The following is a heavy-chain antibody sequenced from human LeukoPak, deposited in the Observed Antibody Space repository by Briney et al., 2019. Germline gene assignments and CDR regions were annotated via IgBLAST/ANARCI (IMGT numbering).Heavy chain of an antibody. V-gene: IGHV3-23*01. CDR3: AKAAIVVVPAAPFDY. D-gene: IGHD2-2*01. CDR2: ISGSGGST. Sequence: QAGGSLRLSCVGSGFTFNYHAINWVRQAPGKGLEWVSAISGSGGSTYYADSVKGRFTISRDNSKNTLYLQMDSLRAEDTAVYYCAKAAIVVVPAAPFDYWGQGTLVTVSS. CDR1: GFTFNYHA. J-gene: IGHJ4*02.